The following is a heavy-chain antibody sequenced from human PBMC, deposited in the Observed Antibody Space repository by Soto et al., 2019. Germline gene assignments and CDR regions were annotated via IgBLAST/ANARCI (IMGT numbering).Heavy chain of an antibody. V-gene: IGHV3-11*01. CDR1: GFTFSDYY. D-gene: IGHD3-22*01. J-gene: IGHJ4*02. Sequence: GGSLRLPCAASGFTFSDYYMSWIRQAPGKGLEWVSYISSSGSTIYYADSVKGRFTISRDNAKNSLYLQMNSLRAEDTAVYYCAKDTETSSAFDYWGQGTLVTVSS. CDR3: AKDTETSSAFDY. CDR2: ISSSGSTI.